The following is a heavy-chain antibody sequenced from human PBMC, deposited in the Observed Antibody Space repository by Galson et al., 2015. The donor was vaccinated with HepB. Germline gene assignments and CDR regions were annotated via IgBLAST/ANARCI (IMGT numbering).Heavy chain of an antibody. Sequence: SVKVSCKASGGTFSSYAISWVRQAPGQGLEWMGGIIPIFGTANYAQKFQGRVTITADESTSTAYMELSSLRSEDTAVYYCARNVDTAMVTAYYYYGMDVWGQGTLVTVS. D-gene: IGHD5-18*01. CDR3: ARNVDTAMVTAYYYYGMDV. CDR2: IIPIFGTA. J-gene: IGHJ6*02. CDR1: GGTFSSYA. V-gene: IGHV1-69*13.